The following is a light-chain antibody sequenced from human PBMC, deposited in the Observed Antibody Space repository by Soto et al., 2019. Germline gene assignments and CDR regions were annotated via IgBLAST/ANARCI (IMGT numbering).Light chain of an antibody. CDR1: SSDVGGYNY. CDR2: DVS. Sequence: QSALTQPASVSGSPGQSITISCTGTSSDVGGYNYVSWYQQHPGKAPKLLMYDVSNRPSGVSNRFSGSKSGNTASLTSSGLQAEDAADYYCSSYTSSSTLLYVFGTGTKLTVL. J-gene: IGLJ1*01. V-gene: IGLV2-14*03. CDR3: SSYTSSSTLLYV.